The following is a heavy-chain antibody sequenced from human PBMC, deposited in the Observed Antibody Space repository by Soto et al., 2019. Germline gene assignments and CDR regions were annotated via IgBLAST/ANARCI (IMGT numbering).Heavy chain of an antibody. CDR1: GGSINGIGC. J-gene: IGHJ4*02. CDR3: AARHFWSGPWTHTRLDS. CDR2: ISHSGST. Sequence: SETLSLTNAVFGGSINGIGCWHWVRQPPGKGLEWIGQISHSGSTNYNPSLTSRVTISVDKSKNHFSLKLTSVTAADTAVYYCAARHFWSGPWTHTRLDSWGQGTLVTVSS. D-gene: IGHD3-3*02. V-gene: IGHV4-4*02.